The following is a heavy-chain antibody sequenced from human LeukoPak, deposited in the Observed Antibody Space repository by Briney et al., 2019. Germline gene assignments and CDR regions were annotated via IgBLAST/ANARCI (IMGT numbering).Heavy chain of an antibody. V-gene: IGHV3-7*05. CDR2: IKQDGSEK. D-gene: IGHD5-18*01. CDR3: ATSGYNFDY. J-gene: IGHJ4*02. Sequence: PGESLRLSFPVTGFTLSNYCMRWLSQTPRKGLEWVANIKQDGSEKHYVDSVKGRFAICRDNAKDSLYLQMNSLRIEDTAVYYCATSGYNFDYWGQGTLVTVSS. CDR1: GFTLSNYC.